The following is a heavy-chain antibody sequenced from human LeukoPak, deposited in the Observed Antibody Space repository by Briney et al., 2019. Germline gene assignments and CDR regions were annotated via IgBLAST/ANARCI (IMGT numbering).Heavy chain of an antibody. CDR2: INPGGGST. D-gene: IGHD5-12*01. V-gene: IGHV1-46*01. Sequence: GASVKVSCKASGYTFTGYYMHWVRQAPGQGLEWMGIINPGGGSTTYAQRFQGRVTMTRDTSTTTVYMELSSLRSEDTAVYYCAREFPARGVATILYWGQGTLVTVSS. CDR1: GYTFTGYY. J-gene: IGHJ4*02. CDR3: AREFPARGVATILY.